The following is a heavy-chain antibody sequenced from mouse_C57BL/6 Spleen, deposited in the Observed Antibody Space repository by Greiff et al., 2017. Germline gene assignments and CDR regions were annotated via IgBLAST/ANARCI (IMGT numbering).Heavy chain of an antibody. Sequence: EVQLQQSGPELVKPGASVKISCKASGYSFTGYYMNWVKQSPEKSLEWIGEINPSTGGTTYNQKFKAKATLTVDISSSTAYMQLNSLTSEDSAVYSCARIGRNYGRYWYIDVWGTGTSVTVSS. V-gene: IGHV1-42*01. CDR2: INPSTGGT. CDR1: GYSFTGYY. D-gene: IGHD1-1*01. CDR3: ARIGRNYGRYWYIDV. J-gene: IGHJ1*03.